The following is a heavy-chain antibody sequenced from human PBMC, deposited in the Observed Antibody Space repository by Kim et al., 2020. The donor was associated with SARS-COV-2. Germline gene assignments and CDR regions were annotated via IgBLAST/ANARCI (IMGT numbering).Heavy chain of an antibody. Sequence: GGSLRLSCAASGFTFSSYGMHWVRQAPGKGLEWVAVISYDGSNKYYADSVKGRFTISRDNSKNTLYLQMNSLRAEDTAVYYCAKGGGYSSSSPFDYWGQGTLVTVSS. CDR3: AKGGGYSSSSPFDY. V-gene: IGHV3-30*18. J-gene: IGHJ4*02. D-gene: IGHD6-6*01. CDR1: GFTFSSYG. CDR2: ISYDGSNK.